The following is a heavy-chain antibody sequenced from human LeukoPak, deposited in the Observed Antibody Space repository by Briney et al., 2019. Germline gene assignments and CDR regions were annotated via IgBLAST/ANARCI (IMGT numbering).Heavy chain of an antibody. D-gene: IGHD3-22*01. J-gene: IGHJ3*02. CDR2: ISAYNGNT. CDR1: GYTFTSYG. V-gene: IGHV1-18*01. CDR3: ARGGDYYDSSGYYDDAFDI. Sequence: ASVKVSCKASGYTFTSYGISWVRQAPGQGLEWMGWISAYNGNTNYAQKLQGRVTMTRGTSISTAYMELSRLRSDDTAVYYCARGGDYYDSSGYYDDAFDIWGQGTMVTVSS.